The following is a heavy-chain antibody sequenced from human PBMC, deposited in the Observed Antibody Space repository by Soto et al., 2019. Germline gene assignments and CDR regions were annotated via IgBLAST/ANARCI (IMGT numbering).Heavy chain of an antibody. CDR3: AKLAGGQQLLFDY. Sequence: QVQLVQSGAEVKKPGASVKVSCKASGYTFTSYGISWVRQAPGQGLEWMGWISAYNGNTNYAQKLQGRVTMTTDTFTSTAYMELRSLRSADTAVYYCAKLAGGQQLLFDYWGQGTLVTVSS. CDR1: GYTFTSYG. V-gene: IGHV1-18*04. J-gene: IGHJ4*02. CDR2: ISAYNGNT. D-gene: IGHD6-13*01.